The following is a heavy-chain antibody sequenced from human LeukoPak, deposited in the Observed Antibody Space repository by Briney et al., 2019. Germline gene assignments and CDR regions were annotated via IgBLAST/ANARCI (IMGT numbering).Heavy chain of an antibody. Sequence: PGGSLRLSCAASGFTFDDYGMSWVRQAPGKGLEWVSVINWNGGSTGYADSVKGRFTISRDNAKNSLYLQMNSLRAEDTALYYCARGGWFGELSPYYYMDVWGKGTTVTVSS. J-gene: IGHJ6*03. CDR1: GFTFDDYG. CDR3: ARGGWFGELSPYYYMDV. V-gene: IGHV3-20*04. CDR2: INWNGGST. D-gene: IGHD3-10*01.